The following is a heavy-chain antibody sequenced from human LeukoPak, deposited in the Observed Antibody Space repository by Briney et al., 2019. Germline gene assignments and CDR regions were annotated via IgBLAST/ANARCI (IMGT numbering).Heavy chain of an antibody. V-gene: IGHV4-34*01. CDR1: GVSFSGYY. Sequence: SETLSLTCAVYGVSFSGYYWSWIRQPPGKGLEWIGEINHSGTTNYNPSLKSRVTISVDTSKNQFSLKLSSVTDADTAVYYCARGVITMVRGATLANWFDPWGQGTLVTVSS. CDR2: INHSGTT. CDR3: ARGVITMVRGATLANWFDP. J-gene: IGHJ5*02. D-gene: IGHD3-10*01.